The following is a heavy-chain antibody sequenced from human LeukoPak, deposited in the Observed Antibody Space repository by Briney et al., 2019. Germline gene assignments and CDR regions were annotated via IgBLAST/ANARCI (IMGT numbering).Heavy chain of an antibody. CDR3: ARHANIQLWLLFDY. J-gene: IGHJ4*02. D-gene: IGHD5-18*01. CDR1: GGSFSGYY. V-gene: IGHV4-34*01. Sequence: PSETLSLTCAVYGGSFSGYYWSWLRQPPGKGLEWIGEIDHSGSTNYNPSLKSRVTISVDTSKNQFPLKLSSVTAADTAVYYCARHANIQLWLLFDYWGQGTLVTVSS. CDR2: IDHSGST.